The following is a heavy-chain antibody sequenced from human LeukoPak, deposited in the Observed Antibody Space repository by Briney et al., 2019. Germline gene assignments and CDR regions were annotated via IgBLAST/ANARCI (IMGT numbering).Heavy chain of an antibody. J-gene: IGHJ1*01. CDR3: ATYSSLNRREFQY. D-gene: IGHD3-22*01. CDR2: IKTDGSEK. Sequence: GGSLRLSCEGSGFTSSNYWMGWVRQAPGKGLQWVANIKTDGSEKYYVDSVKGRFTISRDNAKNSLCLQMNSLRAEDTAVYYCATYSSLNRREFQYWXXGTLLTVSS. CDR1: GFTSSNYW. V-gene: IGHV3-7*01.